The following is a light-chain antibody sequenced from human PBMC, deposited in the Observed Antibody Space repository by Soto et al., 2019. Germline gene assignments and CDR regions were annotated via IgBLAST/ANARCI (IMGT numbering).Light chain of an antibody. V-gene: IGKV1-39*01. J-gene: IGKJ1*01. CDR1: QTISSY. CDR2: AAS. CDR3: QQSYSTPRT. Sequence: DIQMTQSPSTLSASVGDRVTITCRASQTISSYINWYQQKPGKAPNLLIYAASSLLSGVPSRFSGSGSGTDFTLTISSLQFEDFATYYCQQSYSTPRTFGQGTKVDIK.